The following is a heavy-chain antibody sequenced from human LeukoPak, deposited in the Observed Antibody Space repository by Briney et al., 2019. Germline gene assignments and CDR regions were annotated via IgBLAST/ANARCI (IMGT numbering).Heavy chain of an antibody. CDR1: GFTFSNYS. J-gene: IGHJ6*04. CDR3: AELGITMIGGV. V-gene: IGHV3-48*01. Sequence: GGSLRLSCAASGFTFSNYSMNWVHQAPGKGLEWVSYISGSSSIIYYADSVKGRFTISRDDAKNSLYLQMNSLRVEDTAVYYCAELGITMIGGVWGKGTTVTISS. CDR2: ISGSSSII. D-gene: IGHD3-10*02.